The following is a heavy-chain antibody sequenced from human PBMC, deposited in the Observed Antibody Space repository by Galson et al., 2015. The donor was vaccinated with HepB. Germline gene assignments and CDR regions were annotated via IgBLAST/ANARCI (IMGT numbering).Heavy chain of an antibody. V-gene: IGHV1-18*01. D-gene: IGHD6-19*01. CDR2: ISTYNGDT. Sequence: SVKVSCKASGYTFTSYTISWVRQAPGQGLEWMGWISTYNGDTNYAQKFQGRVTMTTDTSTSTGYMELRSLRSDDTAVYFCARGIAGAGTAGGGLYFYYYIDVWGKGTTVTVSS. J-gene: IGHJ6*03. CDR3: ARGIAGAGTAGGGLYFYYYIDV. CDR1: GYTFTSYT.